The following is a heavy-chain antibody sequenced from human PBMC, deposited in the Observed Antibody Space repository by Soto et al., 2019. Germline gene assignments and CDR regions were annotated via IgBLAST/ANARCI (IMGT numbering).Heavy chain of an antibody. CDR1: GYTFTSYY. J-gene: IGHJ6*02. CDR3: ARVSRWDLAYYSGMDV. V-gene: IGHV1-46*01. D-gene: IGHD1-26*01. Sequence: QVQLVQSGAEVKKPGASVKVSCKASGYTFTSYYMHWVRQAPGQGLEWMGIINPSGGSTSYAQKFQGRVTMTRDTATSTVYMELSSLRSEDTAVYYCARVSRWDLAYYSGMDVWGQGTTVTVAS. CDR2: INPSGGST.